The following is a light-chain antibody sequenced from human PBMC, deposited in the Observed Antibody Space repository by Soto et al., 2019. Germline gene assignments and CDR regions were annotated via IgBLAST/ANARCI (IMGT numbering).Light chain of an antibody. CDR3: QQSYSTPLT. CDR2: AAS. V-gene: IGKV1-39*01. CDR1: QRIDSY. J-gene: IGKJ4*01. Sequence: DIQMTQSPSSLSASVGDRVTITCRTSQRIDSYLNWYQQKPGKAPKLLIYAASSLQSGVPSRFSGGGSGTDFTLTISSLQPEDFATYSCQQSYSTPLTFGGGTTGDIK.